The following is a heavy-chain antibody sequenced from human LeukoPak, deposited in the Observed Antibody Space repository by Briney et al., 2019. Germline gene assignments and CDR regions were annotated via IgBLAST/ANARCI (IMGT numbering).Heavy chain of an antibody. CDR2: INPNSGGT. Sequence: ASVKVSCKASGYTFTGYYMHWVRQAPGQGLEWMGWINPNSGGTYYAQKFQGRVTMTRDTPISTAYMELSRLRSDDTAVYYCARSSYYDILTGYFPFDYWGQGTLVTVSS. J-gene: IGHJ4*02. CDR3: ARSSYYDILTGYFPFDY. D-gene: IGHD3-9*01. CDR1: GYTFTGYY. V-gene: IGHV1-2*02.